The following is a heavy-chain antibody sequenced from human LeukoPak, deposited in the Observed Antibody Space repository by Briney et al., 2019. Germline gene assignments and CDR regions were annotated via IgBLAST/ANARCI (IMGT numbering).Heavy chain of an antibody. CDR1: GGSFSGYY. J-gene: IGHJ4*02. Sequence: PSETLSLTCAVYGGSFSGYYWSWIRQPPGKGLEWIGRIYTSGSTNYNPSLKSRVTMSVDTSKNQFSLKLSSVTAADTAVYYCAREDFWSGCLGDYWGQGTLVTVSS. CDR2: IYTSGST. V-gene: IGHV4-4*07. CDR3: AREDFWSGCLGDY. D-gene: IGHD3-3*01.